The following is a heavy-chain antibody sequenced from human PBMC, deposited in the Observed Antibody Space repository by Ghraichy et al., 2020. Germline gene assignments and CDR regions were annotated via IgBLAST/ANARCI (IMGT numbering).Heavy chain of an antibody. CDR2: FDPEDGET. V-gene: IGHV1-24*01. CDR3: TTCLKDTSGYILACYFDY. D-gene: IGHD3-22*01. CDR1: GSTLTELS. Sequence: ASVKVSCKISGSTLTELSIHWVRQAPGKGLEWMGGFDPEDGETIYAQKFQGRVTMTEDTFTDTAYMELGSLRSEDTAVYYCTTCLKDTSGYILACYFDYWGLGSLVTVSS. J-gene: IGHJ4*02.